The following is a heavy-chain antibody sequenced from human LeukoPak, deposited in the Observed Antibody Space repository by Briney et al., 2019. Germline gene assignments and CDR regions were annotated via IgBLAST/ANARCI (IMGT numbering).Heavy chain of an antibody. J-gene: IGHJ4*02. CDR1: GFTFSSYS. V-gene: IGHV3-21*01. D-gene: IGHD3-10*01. Sequence: PGGSLRLSCAASGFTFSSYSMNWVRQAPGKGLEWVSSISSSSSYIYYADSVKGRFTISRDNAKNSLYLQVNSLRAEDTAVYYCARAFNYYGSGSYYDLIGYWGQGTLVTVSS. CDR2: ISSSSSYI. CDR3: ARAFNYYGSGSYYDLIGY.